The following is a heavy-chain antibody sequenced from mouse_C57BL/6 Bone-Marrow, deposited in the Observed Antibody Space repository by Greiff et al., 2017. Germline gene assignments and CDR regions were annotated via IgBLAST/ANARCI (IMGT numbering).Heavy chain of an antibody. V-gene: IGHV5-4*03. CDR3: ARAGGSTVVAHFDY. D-gene: IGHD1-1*01. CDR1: GFTFSSYA. J-gene: IGHJ2*01. Sequence: EVKLMESGGGLVKPGGSLKLSCAASGFTFSSYAMSWVRQTPEKRLEWVATISDGGSYTYYPDNVKGRFTISRDNAKNNLYLQMSHLKSEDTAMYYCARAGGSTVVAHFDYWGQGTTLTVSS. CDR2: ISDGGSYT.